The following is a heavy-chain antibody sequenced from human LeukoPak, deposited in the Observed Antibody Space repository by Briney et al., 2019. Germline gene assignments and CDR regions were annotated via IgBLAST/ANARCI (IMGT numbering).Heavy chain of an antibody. J-gene: IGHJ4*02. Sequence: QHWGSLRLSCAASGFTFSSYSMSWVRQAPGKGLEWVSAISGSGGSTYYADSVKGRFTISRDNSKNTLYLQMNSLRAEDTAVYYCAKDGPGVVGAYYFDYWGQGTLVTVSS. CDR2: ISGSGGST. D-gene: IGHD1-26*01. V-gene: IGHV3-23*01. CDR1: GFTFSSYS. CDR3: AKDGPGVVGAYYFDY.